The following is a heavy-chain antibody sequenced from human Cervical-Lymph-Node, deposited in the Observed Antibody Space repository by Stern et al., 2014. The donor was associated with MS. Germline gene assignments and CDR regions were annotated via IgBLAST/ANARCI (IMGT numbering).Heavy chain of an antibody. CDR1: GFTFTSYG. CDR2: ISAYYGNT. Sequence: VQLVESGPGVMKPGASVTVSCTASGFTFTSYGISWVRQAPGQGLEWMGCISAYYGNTNYAHHTQGRVTMTTDTSTSTAYMELRSLRSDDTAVYYCARGGSGYSGMIDYWGQGTLVTVSS. D-gene: IGHD5-12*01. CDR3: ARGGSGYSGMIDY. J-gene: IGHJ4*02. V-gene: IGHV1-18*01.